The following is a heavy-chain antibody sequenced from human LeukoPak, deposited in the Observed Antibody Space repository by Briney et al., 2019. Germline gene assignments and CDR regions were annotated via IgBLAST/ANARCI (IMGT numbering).Heavy chain of an antibody. CDR1: GFTFSSYA. J-gene: IGHJ4*02. V-gene: IGHV3-23*01. CDR2: ISGSGGST. Sequence: GGSLRLSXAASGFTFSSYAMSWVRQAPGKGLEWVSAISGSGGSTYYADSVRGRFTISRDNSKNTLYLQMNSLRAEDTAVYYCAKESGYQPTGIDYWGQGTLVTVSS. CDR3: AKESGYQPTGIDY. D-gene: IGHD2-2*01.